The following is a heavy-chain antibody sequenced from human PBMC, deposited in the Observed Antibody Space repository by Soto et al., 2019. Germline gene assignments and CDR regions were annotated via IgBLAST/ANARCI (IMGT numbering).Heavy chain of an antibody. CDR2: IIPIFGTA. J-gene: IGHJ6*02. V-gene: IGHV1-69*13. CDR1: GGTFSSYA. CDR3: AARRKVKSRYYYYGMDV. Sequence: GASVKVSCKASGGTFSSYAISWVRQAPGQGLEWMGGIIPIFGTANYAQKFQGRVTITADESTSTAYMELSSLRSEDTAVYYCAARRKVKSRYYYYGMDVWGQGTTVTVSS.